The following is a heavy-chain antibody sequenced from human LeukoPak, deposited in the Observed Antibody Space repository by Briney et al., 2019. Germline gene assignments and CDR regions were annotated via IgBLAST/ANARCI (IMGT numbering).Heavy chain of an antibody. CDR2: IYYSGST. Sequence: SETLSLTCTVSGGSISSYYWSWIRQPPGKGLEWIGYIYYSGSTNYNPSLKSRVTISVDTSKNQYSLKLSSVTAADTAVYYCAREGATFDPWGQGTLVTVSS. D-gene: IGHD1-26*01. J-gene: IGHJ5*02. CDR3: AREGATFDP. CDR1: GGSISSYY. V-gene: IGHV4-59*01.